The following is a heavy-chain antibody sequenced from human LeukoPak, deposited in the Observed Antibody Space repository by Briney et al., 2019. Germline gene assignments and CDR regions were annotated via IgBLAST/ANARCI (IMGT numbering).Heavy chain of an antibody. CDR2: ISGSGGST. V-gene: IGHV3-23*01. J-gene: IGHJ4*02. CDR3: AKDLAGGSYPYYFDY. CDR1: GFTFSSYA. D-gene: IGHD1-26*01. Sequence: GGSLRLSCAASGFTFSSYAMSWVRQAPGKGLEWVSVISGSGGSTYYADSVKGRFTISRDNSKNTLYLQMNSLRAEDTAVYYCAKDLAGGSYPYYFDYWGQGTLVTVSS.